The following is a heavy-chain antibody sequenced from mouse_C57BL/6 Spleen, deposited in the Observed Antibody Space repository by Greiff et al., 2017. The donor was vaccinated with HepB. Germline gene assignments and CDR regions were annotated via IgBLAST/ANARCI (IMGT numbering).Heavy chain of an antibody. CDR1: GYTFTSYW. Sequence: QVQLKQPGAELVKPGASVKLSCKASGYTFTSYWMHWVKQRPGRGLEWIGRIDPNSGGTKYNEKFKSKATLTVDKPSSTAYMQLSSLTSEDSAVYYCARVVWISHGAMDYWGQGTSVTVSS. CDR2: IDPNSGGT. D-gene: IGHD1-1*02. J-gene: IGHJ4*01. V-gene: IGHV1-72*01. CDR3: ARVVWISHGAMDY.